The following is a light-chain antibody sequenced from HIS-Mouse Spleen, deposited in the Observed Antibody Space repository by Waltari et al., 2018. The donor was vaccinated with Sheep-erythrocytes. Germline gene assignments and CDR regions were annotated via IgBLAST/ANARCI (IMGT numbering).Light chain of an antibody. J-gene: IGKJ4*01. CDR3: QQDYNPLT. V-gene: IGKV3D-7*01. Sequence: PGERVTLSCRASQSVSSSYLTWYQQKPGQAPRLLIYGASTRATSIPARFSGSGSGTDFTLTISSQQPEDFAVYYCQQDYNPLTFGGGTKVEIK. CDR2: GAS. CDR1: QSVSSSY.